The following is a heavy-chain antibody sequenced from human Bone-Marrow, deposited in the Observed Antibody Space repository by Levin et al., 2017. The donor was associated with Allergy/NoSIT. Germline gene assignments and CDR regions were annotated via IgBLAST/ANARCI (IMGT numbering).Heavy chain of an antibody. J-gene: IGHJ4*02. V-gene: IGHV4-39*01. CDR1: GGSISSSSYY. CDR2: IYYSGST. D-gene: IGHD2-2*01. CDR3: ARQTLVVVPAAIDY. Sequence: PSETLSLTCTVSGGSISSSSYYWGWIRQPPGKGLEWIGSIYYSGSTYYNPSLKSRVTISVDTSKNQFSLKLSSVTAADTAVYYCARQTLVVVPAAIDYWGQGTLVTVSS.